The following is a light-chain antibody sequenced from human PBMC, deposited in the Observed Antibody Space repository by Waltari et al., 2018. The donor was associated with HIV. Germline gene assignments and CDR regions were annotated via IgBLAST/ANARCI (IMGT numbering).Light chain of an antibody. J-gene: IGKJ2*03. CDR2: ERS. CDR1: QRIGSY. CDR3: HQYSDWPFS. V-gene: IGKV3-15*01. Sequence: EIVLTQSPATLSVSPGERVPLSCRASQRIGSYLAWFQQKPGQVPSLLIYERSVRATGIPARFSGSGSGTEFTLTIGSLQYEDCAVYFCHQYSDWPFSFGQGTKLDIK.